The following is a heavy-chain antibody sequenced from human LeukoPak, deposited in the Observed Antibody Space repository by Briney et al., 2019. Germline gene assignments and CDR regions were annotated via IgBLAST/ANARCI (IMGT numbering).Heavy chain of an antibody. J-gene: IGHJ4*02. CDR1: GFTFSSYW. Sequence: GGSLRLSCAASGFTFSSYWVSWVRQAPGKGLEWVANIKQDGSEKYYVDSVKGRFTISRDNAKNSLYLQMNSLRAEGTAVYYCARDIVVVPAAGFDYWGQGTLVTVSS. V-gene: IGHV3-7*01. CDR3: ARDIVVVPAAGFDY. CDR2: IKQDGSEK. D-gene: IGHD2-2*01.